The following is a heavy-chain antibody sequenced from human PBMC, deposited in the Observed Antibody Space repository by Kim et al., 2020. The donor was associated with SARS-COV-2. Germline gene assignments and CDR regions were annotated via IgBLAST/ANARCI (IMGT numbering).Heavy chain of an antibody. CDR3: AGGTRVTDWFLEL. CDR2: SGSDGKT. J-gene: IGHJ2*01. V-gene: IGHV3-23*01. CDR1: GFTFTNYG. Sequence: GGSLRLSCAASGFTFTNYGMSWVRQAPGKGLEWVSLSGSDGKTYYKESVKGRFTISRDNSRNTLYLQMSSLIVEDTAVYYCAGGTRVTDWFLELWGRGTL. D-gene: IGHD4-17*01.